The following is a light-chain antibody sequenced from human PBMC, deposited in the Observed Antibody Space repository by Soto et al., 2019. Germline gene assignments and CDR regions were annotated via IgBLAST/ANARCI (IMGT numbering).Light chain of an antibody. Sequence: DIQMTQSPSSLPASVGDRVTMTCRASQRIGTYLNWYQHKPGKVPKFLISASSSVYSVVPSRFSGSGSGTYFTLTITGLQPEDFATYYCQQSYTTPWTFGQGTRVEI. J-gene: IGKJ1*01. CDR1: QRIGTY. CDR2: ASS. V-gene: IGKV1-39*01. CDR3: QQSYTTPWT.